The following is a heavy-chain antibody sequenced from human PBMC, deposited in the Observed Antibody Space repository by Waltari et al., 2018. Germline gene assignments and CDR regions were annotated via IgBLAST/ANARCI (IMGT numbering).Heavy chain of an antibody. CDR1: GDTFDFTRFV. CDR3: ARGLLSGTTDYFYHYMDV. Sequence: QVELVQSGAEGKKPGSSVKVSCKVSGDTFDFTRFVMTWVRQAPGQGLEWMGGIVPVVGSATYARKYQGRVTITADESTNTAYMELSSLRSEDTALYYCARGLLSGTTDYFYHYMDVWGKGTTVTISS. CDR2: IVPVVGSA. J-gene: IGHJ6*03. D-gene: IGHD1-7*01. V-gene: IGHV1-69*12.